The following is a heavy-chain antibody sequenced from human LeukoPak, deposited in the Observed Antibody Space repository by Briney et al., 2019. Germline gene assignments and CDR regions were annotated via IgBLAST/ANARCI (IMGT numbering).Heavy chain of an antibody. CDR3: TRVEYGDYPGDY. V-gene: IGHV3-48*01. Sequence: PGGSLRLSCAVSGFTFSSYSMNWVRQAPGKGLEWISYITSSSGAIYYADSVKGRFTISRDNAKNSLYLQMNGLRAEDTAVYYCTRVEYGDYPGDYWGQGTLVTVSS. CDR1: GFTFSSYS. D-gene: IGHD4-17*01. CDR2: ITSSSGAI. J-gene: IGHJ4*02.